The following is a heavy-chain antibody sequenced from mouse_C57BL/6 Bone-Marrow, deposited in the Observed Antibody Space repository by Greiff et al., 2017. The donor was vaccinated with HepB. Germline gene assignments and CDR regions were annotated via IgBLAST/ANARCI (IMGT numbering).Heavy chain of an antibody. CDR2: ISYDGSN. V-gene: IGHV3-6*01. D-gene: IGHD1-1*01. J-gene: IGHJ3*01. Sequence: VQLKQSGPGLVKPSQSLSLTCSVTGYSITSGYYWNWIRQFPGNKLEWMGYISYDGSNNYNPSLKNRISITRDTSKNQFFLKLNSVTTEDTATYYCARESNLLLLYWGQGTLVTVSA. CDR3: ARESNLLLLY. CDR1: GYSITSGYY.